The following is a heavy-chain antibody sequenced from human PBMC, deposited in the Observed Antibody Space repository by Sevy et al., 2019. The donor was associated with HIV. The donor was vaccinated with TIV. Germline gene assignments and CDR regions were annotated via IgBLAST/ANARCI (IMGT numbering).Heavy chain of an antibody. J-gene: IGHJ5*02. Sequence: SETLSLTCTVSGVSISGGAYYWGWIRQPPGKGLEWSGSISYTGSTYYNPSLKSRVTISVYTSKNQFSLKLTSVTAADTAVYYCARRGDNNWFDPWGQGTLVTVSS. CDR2: ISYTGST. D-gene: IGHD2-15*01. CDR3: ARRGDNNWFDP. V-gene: IGHV4-39*01. CDR1: GVSISGGAYY.